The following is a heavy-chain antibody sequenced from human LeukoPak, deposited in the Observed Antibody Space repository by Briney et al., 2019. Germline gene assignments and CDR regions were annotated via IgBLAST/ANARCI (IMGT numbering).Heavy chain of an antibody. V-gene: IGHV3-30*18. CDR2: ISYDGSNK. Sequence: PGRSLRLSCAASGFTFSSYGMHWVRQAPGKGLEWVAVISYDGSNKYFADSVKGRFTISRDNSKNTLYLQMNGLRAEDTAVYYCAKDKRDSSGYYYAFDTWGQGTMVTVSS. CDR1: GFTFSSYG. J-gene: IGHJ3*02. CDR3: AKDKRDSSGYYYAFDT. D-gene: IGHD3-22*01.